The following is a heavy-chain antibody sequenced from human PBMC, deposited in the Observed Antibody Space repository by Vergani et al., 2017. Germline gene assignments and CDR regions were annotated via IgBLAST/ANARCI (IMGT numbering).Heavy chain of an antibody. Sequence: VQLVESGGGLVQPGGSLRLSCSASGFTFSSYAMHWVRQAPGKGLEYVSAISSNGGSTYYADSVKGRFTISRDNSKNTLYLQMNSLRAEDTAVYYCARLRDFWSGALGYWGQGTLVTVSS. CDR1: GFTFSSYA. V-gene: IGHV3-64*04. D-gene: IGHD3-3*01. CDR3: ARLRDFWSGALGY. CDR2: ISSNGGST. J-gene: IGHJ4*02.